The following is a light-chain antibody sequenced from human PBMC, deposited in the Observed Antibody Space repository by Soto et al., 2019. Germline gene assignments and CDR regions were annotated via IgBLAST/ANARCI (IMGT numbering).Light chain of an antibody. J-gene: IGKJ1*01. V-gene: IGKV1-9*01. CDR2: AAS. CDR3: QQLITYPQT. CDR1: QGISTY. Sequence: TQSPSSFSASTGDRVTMTCRASQGISTYLAWYQQKPGKAPKLLIYAASTLQSGVPSRFSGSGSGTEFALAISSLQPEDFATYYCQQLITYPQTFGQGTKVDIK.